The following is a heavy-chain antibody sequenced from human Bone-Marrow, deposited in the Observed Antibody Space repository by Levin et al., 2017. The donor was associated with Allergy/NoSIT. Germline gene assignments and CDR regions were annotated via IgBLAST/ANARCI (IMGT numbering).Heavy chain of an antibody. Sequence: ASVKVSCKVSAYTLTNLSMHWVRQAPGKGLEWMGGFDPEDGEIIYAQKFQGRVTMTEDTSTDTAYMELSSLRSEDTAVYYCATDFRRKSINDVFDMWGQGTRVTVSS. CDR2: FDPEDGEI. D-gene: IGHD5-12*01. CDR1: AYTLTNLS. J-gene: IGHJ3*02. V-gene: IGHV1-24*01. CDR3: ATDFRRKSINDVFDM.